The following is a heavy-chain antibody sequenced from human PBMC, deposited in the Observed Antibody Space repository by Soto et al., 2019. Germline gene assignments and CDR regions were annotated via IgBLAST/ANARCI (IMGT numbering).Heavy chain of an antibody. CDR2: FSSGSIYI. D-gene: IGHD5-18*01. J-gene: IGHJ3*02. CDR1: GFTFSSYS. V-gene: IGHV3-21*01. CDR3: ARERGYTYGDAFDI. Sequence: EVQLVESGGGLVKPGGSLRLSCAASGFTFSSYSINWVRQAPGKGLEWVSSFSSGSIYIYYADSVKGRFTISRDNAKNSLYLQMNSLRAEDTAVYYCARERGYTYGDAFDIWGQGTMVTVS.